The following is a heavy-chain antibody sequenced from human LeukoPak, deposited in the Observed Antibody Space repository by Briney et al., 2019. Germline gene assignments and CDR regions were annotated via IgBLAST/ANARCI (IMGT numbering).Heavy chain of an antibody. CDR1: GYTFTGYY. CDR2: INPNSGGT. D-gene: IGHD2-2*01. J-gene: IGHJ4*02. CDR3: ARDHLEVPAAIFDFDY. V-gene: IGHV1-2*02. Sequence: ASVKVSCKASGYTFTGYYMHWVRQAPGQGLEWMGWINPNSGGTNYAQKFQGRVTMTRDTSISTAYMELSRLRSDDTAVYYCARDHLEVPAAIFDFDYWGQGTLVTVSS.